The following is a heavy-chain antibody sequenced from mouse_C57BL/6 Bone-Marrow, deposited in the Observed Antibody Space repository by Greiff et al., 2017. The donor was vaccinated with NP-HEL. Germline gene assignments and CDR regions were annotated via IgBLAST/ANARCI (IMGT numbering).Heavy chain of an antibody. CDR1: GFTFSDYG. CDR2: ISSGSSTI. CDR3: ARGIYYYGRAFAY. Sequence: DVHLVESGGGLVKPGGSLKLSCAASGFTFSDYGMHWVRPAPEKGLEWVAYISSGSSTIYYADTVKGRFTISRDNAKNTLFLQMTSLRSEDTAMYYCARGIYYYGRAFAYWGQGTLVTVSA. J-gene: IGHJ3*01. V-gene: IGHV5-17*01. D-gene: IGHD1-1*01.